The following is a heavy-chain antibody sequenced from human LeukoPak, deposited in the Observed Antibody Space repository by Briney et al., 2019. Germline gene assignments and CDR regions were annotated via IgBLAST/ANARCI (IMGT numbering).Heavy chain of an antibody. Sequence: SETLSLTCTVSGGSISAYYWSWMRQPAGKGLEWIGYIYYSGSTNYNPSLKRRVTISVDTSKNQFSLKLSSVTAADTAVYYCGRGGIAAAASGIDYWGQGTLVAVSS. CDR1: GGSISAYY. J-gene: IGHJ4*02. V-gene: IGHV4-59*08. CDR3: GRGGIAAAASGIDY. D-gene: IGHD6-13*01. CDR2: IYYSGST.